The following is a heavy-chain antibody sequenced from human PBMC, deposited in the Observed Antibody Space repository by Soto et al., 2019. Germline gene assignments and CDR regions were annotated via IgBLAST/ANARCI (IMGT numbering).Heavy chain of an antibody. V-gene: IGHV4-59*01. Sequence: SETLSLTCTVSGGSIISFYWSWIRQPPGKGLEWIGYVYYSGSANYNPSLMSRVSISLDPSKKHFSLQLTSVTAADTAVYYCASGSQLYPSLFDPWGQGTLVTVSS. CDR1: GGSIISFY. J-gene: IGHJ5*02. CDR3: ASGSQLYPSLFDP. D-gene: IGHD1-26*01. CDR2: VYYSGSA.